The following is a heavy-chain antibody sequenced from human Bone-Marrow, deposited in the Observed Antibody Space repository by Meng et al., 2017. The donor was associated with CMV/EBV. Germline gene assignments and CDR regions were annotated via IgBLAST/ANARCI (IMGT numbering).Heavy chain of an antibody. Sequence: EVHVVASGGGLVKAGGAIRRSCAASGFTFSNYSLNWVRQAPGKGLEWVSSISSSSSYIYYADSVKGRFTISRDNAKNSLYLQMNSLRAEDTAVYYCAAIAAPPVDLWGRGTLVTVSS. J-gene: IGHJ2*01. CDR2: ISSSSSYI. CDR1: GFTFSNYS. CDR3: AAIAAPPVDL. V-gene: IGHV3-21*01. D-gene: IGHD6-6*01.